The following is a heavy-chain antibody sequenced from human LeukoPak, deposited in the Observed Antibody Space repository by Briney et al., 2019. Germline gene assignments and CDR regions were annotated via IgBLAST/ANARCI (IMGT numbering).Heavy chain of an antibody. CDR1: GFTFSSYG. CDR2: IWDDGSNK. Sequence: TGGSLRLSCAASGFTFSSYGMHWVRQAPGKGLEWVAFIWDDGSNKYYADSVKGRFTISRDNSKNTLFLQMNSLRAEDTALYYCAKGLCSSTSCSFPYYYMDVWGKGTTVTVSS. V-gene: IGHV3-30*02. J-gene: IGHJ6*03. D-gene: IGHD2-2*01. CDR3: AKGLCSSTSCSFPYYYMDV.